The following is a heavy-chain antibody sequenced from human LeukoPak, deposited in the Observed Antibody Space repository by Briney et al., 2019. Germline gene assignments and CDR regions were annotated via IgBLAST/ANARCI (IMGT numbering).Heavy chain of an antibody. CDR2: ISGSGGST. J-gene: IGHJ4*02. CDR3: AKAPENYYYDSSGYYDY. V-gene: IGHV3-23*01. Sequence: GGSLRLSCAASGFTFSSYAMSWVRQAPGKGLEWVSAISGSGGSTYYADSVKGRFTISRDNSKNTLYLQMNSLRAEDTAVYYCAKAPENYYYDSSGYYDYWGQGALVTVSS. CDR1: GFTFSSYA. D-gene: IGHD3-22*01.